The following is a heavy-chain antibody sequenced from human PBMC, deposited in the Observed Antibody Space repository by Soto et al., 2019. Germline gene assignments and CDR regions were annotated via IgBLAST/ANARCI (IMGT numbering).Heavy chain of an antibody. D-gene: IGHD6-13*01. V-gene: IGHV4-59*01. CDR3: ASSNIAAAGFYYYGMDV. CDR2: IYYSGST. CDR1: GDSISSYY. J-gene: IGHJ6*02. Sequence: SETLSLTCTVSGDSISSYYWSWIRQPPGKGLEWIGYIYYSGSTNYNPSLKSRVTISVDTSKNQFSLNLSSVTAADTAVYYCASSNIAAAGFYYYGMDVWGRGTTFTVSS.